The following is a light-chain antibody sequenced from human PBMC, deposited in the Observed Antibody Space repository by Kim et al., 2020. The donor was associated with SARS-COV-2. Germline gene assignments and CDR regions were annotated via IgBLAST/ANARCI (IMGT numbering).Light chain of an antibody. J-gene: IGKJ1*01. V-gene: IGKV3D-20*01. CDR1: QSVPANY. CDR3: QNNGAPPRT. CDR2: DAS. Sequence: EIVLTQSPATLSLSPGQRATLSCGASQSVPANYLAWYQQKPGLAPRLLIYDASSRATGIPDRFSGSGSGTDFTLTISRLEPEDFAVYSCQNNGAPPRTFFQGATGEI.